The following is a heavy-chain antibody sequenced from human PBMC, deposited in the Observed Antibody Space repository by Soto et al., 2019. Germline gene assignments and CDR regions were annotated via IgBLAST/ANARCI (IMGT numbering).Heavy chain of an antibody. V-gene: IGHV3-30*18. CDR3: AKGMPAAIDY. D-gene: IGHD2-2*01. Sequence: QVQLVESGGGVVQPGRSLRLSCAASGFTFSSYGMHWVRQAPGKGLEWVAVISYDGSNKYYADSVKGRFTISRDNSKNTLYLQMNSLRAEDTAVYYCAKGMPAAIDYWGQGTLVTVSS. J-gene: IGHJ4*02. CDR2: ISYDGSNK. CDR1: GFTFSSYG.